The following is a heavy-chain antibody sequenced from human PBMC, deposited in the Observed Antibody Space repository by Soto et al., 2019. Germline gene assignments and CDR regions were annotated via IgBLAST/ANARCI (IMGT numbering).Heavy chain of an antibody. Sequence: GGSLRVSSGAAEFTRAAYAMSWVRQDPGEGLEWVANIKQDGSENSYVDSVKGRFTISRDNAKNSVYLQMNSLRAEDTAVYYCARGRYCSGGRCYFDYWGQGTPVTVSS. V-gene: IGHV3-7*04. D-gene: IGHD2-15*01. CDR1: EFTRAAYA. CDR3: ARGRYCSGGRCYFDY. CDR2: IKQDGSEN. J-gene: IGHJ4*02.